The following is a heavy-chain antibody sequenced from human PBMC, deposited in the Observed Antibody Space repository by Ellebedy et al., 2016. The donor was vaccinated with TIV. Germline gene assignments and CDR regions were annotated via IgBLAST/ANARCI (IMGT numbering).Heavy chain of an antibody. V-gene: IGHV3-7*02. CDR3: ARWYDDSWTGYYT. D-gene: IGHD3-3*01. CDR2: IKYDGSET. J-gene: IGHJ5*02. CDR1: GFTFSTYW. Sequence: GESLKISCAASGFTFSTYWMSWVRQAPGKGLQWVANIKYDGSETYYGDSVKGRFTISRDNAKKSLYLQMYSLRAEDTAVYYCARWYDDSWTGYYTWGQGTLVTVSS.